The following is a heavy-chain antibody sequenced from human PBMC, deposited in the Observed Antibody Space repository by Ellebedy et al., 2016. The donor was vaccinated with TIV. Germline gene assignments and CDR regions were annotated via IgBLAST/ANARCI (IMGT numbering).Heavy chain of an antibody. CDR3: ARDLHFAFDY. J-gene: IGHJ4*02. CDR2: ISSSSSST. Sequence: GESLKISCVASEFTFSDYHMSWIRQAPGKGLEWVSYISSSSSSTNYADSVKGRFTISRDDAKNSLYLQMNSLRAEDTAVYYCARDLHFAFDYWGRGTLVTVSS. CDR1: EFTFSDYH. V-gene: IGHV3-11*06.